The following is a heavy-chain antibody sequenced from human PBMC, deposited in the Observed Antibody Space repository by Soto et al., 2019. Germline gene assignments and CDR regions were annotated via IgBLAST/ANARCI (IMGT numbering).Heavy chain of an antibody. CDR2: INPNSGGT. CDR1: GYTFTGYY. Sequence: GASVKVSCKASGYTFTGYYMHWVRQAPGQGLEWMGWINPNSGGTNYAQKFQGWVTMTRDTSISTAYMELSRLRSDDTAVYYCARVQKTHYYYGMDVWGQGTTVTVSS. J-gene: IGHJ6*02. CDR3: ARVQKTHYYYGMDV. V-gene: IGHV1-2*04.